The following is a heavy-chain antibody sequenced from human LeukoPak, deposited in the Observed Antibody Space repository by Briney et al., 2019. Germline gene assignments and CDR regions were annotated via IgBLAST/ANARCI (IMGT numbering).Heavy chain of an antibody. J-gene: IGHJ5*02. CDR3: ARGTYYYDGSGFIWLDP. Sequence: ASVKVSCKASGYTFTGYYMHWVRQAPGQGLEWMGWINPNSGGTNYAQKFQGRVTMTRDTSISTAYMELSRLRSDDTAVYYCARGTYYYDGSGFIWLDPWGQGTLVTVSS. V-gene: IGHV1-2*02. CDR2: INPNSGGT. CDR1: GYTFTGYY. D-gene: IGHD3-22*01.